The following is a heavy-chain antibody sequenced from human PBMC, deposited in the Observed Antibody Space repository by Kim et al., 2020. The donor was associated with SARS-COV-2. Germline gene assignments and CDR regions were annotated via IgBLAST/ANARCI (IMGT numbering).Heavy chain of an antibody. J-gene: IGHJ4*02. CDR1: GYTLTELS. D-gene: IGHD3-22*01. Sequence: ASVKVSCKVSGYTLTELSMHWVRQAPGKGFEWMGGFDPEDGETIYAQKFQGRVTMTEDTSTDTAYMELSSLRSEDTAVYYCATNYALYDSSGYYLGYWGQGTLVTVSS. V-gene: IGHV1-24*01. CDR2: FDPEDGET. CDR3: ATNYALYDSSGYYLGY.